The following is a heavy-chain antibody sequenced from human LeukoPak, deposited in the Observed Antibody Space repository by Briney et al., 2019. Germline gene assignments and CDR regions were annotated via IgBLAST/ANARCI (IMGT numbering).Heavy chain of an antibody. CDR3: ARDRAYGGDYDY. V-gene: IGHV3-23*01. Sequence: GGSLRLSCAASGFTFSSYAMSWVRQAPGKGLEWVSAISGSGGSTYYADSVKGRFTISRDNSKNTLYLQMNSLRAEDTAVYYCARDRAYGGDYDYWGQGTLVTVSS. CDR1: GFTFSSYA. CDR2: ISGSGGST. J-gene: IGHJ4*02. D-gene: IGHD2-21*01.